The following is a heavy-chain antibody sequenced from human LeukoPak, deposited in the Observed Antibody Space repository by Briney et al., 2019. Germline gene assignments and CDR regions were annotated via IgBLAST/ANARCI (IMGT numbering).Heavy chain of an antibody. CDR2: IYTSEIT. V-gene: IGHV4-4*07. CDR1: GGSLTSYC. CDR3: ARGYSGSFYSRAFDY. J-gene: IGHJ4*02. D-gene: IGHD1-26*01. Sequence: SETLSLTCTVSGGSLTSYCWSWIRQPAGQGLEWLGHIYTSEITNYNPSLKSRVTLSVDTSKNQFSLKLSSVTAADTAVYYCARGYSGSFYSRAFDYWGQGTLVTVSS.